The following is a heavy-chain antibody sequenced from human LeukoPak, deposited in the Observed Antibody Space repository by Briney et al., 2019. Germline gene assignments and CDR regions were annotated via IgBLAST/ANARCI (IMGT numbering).Heavy chain of an antibody. D-gene: IGHD5-24*01. CDR2: IWYDGSNK. CDR3: ARGNFRRDGYNFDY. V-gene: IGHV3-33*01. J-gene: IGHJ4*02. CDR1: GFIFSGYG. Sequence: PGGSLRLSCAASGFIFSGYGMHWVRQAPGKGLEWVAVIWYDGSNKYYADSVKGRFTISRDNSKNTLYLQMNSLRAEDTAVFYCARGNFRRDGYNFDYGGQGILVTVSS.